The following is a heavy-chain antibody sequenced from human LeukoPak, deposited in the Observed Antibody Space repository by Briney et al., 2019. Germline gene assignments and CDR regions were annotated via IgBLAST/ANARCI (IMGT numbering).Heavy chain of an antibody. CDR1: GGSISSYY. V-gene: IGHV4-59*08. CDR2: IYYSGST. J-gene: IGHJ2*01. Sequence: ASETLSLTCTVSGGSISSYYWSWIRQPPGKGLEWIGYIYYSGSTNYNPSLKSRVTISVDTSKNQFSLKLSSVTAADTAVYYCARHPATMVRGVAHWYFDLWGRGTLVTVSS. CDR3: ARHPATMVRGVAHWYFDL. D-gene: IGHD3-10*01.